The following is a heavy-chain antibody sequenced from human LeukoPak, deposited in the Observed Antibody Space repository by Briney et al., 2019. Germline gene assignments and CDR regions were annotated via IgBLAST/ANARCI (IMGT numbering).Heavy chain of an antibody. Sequence: ASVKVSCKASGYIFTSYYMHWVRQAPGQGLEWIGIINPIGGSTSYAQKFPGRVTMTRDTSTSTVYMELSSLRSEDTAVYYCAGDYWVAYWGQGTLVTVSS. CDR2: INPIGGST. V-gene: IGHV1-46*01. CDR3: AGDYWVAY. CDR1: GYIFTSYY. D-gene: IGHD2-15*01. J-gene: IGHJ4*02.